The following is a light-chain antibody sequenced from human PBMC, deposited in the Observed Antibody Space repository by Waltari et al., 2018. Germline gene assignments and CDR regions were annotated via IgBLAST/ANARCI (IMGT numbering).Light chain of an antibody. Sequence: DIQMTQSPSSLSASVGDRVTITCRASQSISSYLNWYRQKPGKAPNHLIYAASSLNSGLPSRFSGSGSRTDFTLTISSLQPEDAATYYCQQSYNSPYTFGQGTELEI. CDR2: AAS. V-gene: IGKV1-39*01. CDR3: QQSYNSPYT. CDR1: QSISSY. J-gene: IGKJ2*01.